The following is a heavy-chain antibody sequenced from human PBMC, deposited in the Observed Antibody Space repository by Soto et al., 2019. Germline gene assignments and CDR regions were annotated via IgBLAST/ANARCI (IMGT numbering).Heavy chain of an antibody. CDR1: GGSFSGYY. CDR3: ARDYYDFWSGSIVDYGMDV. D-gene: IGHD3-3*01. V-gene: IGHV4-34*01. Sequence: PSETLSLTCAVYGGSFSGYYWSWIRQPPGKGLEWIGEIYHSGSTNYNPSLKSRVTISVDTSKNQFSLKLSSVTAADTAVYYCARDYYDFWSGSIVDYGMDVWGQGTTVTVSS. J-gene: IGHJ6*02. CDR2: IYHSGST.